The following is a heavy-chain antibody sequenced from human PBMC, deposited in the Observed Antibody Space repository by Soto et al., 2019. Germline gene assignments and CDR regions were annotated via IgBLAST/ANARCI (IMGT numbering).Heavy chain of an antibody. D-gene: IGHD1-26*01. V-gene: IGHV3-23*01. J-gene: IGHJ5*02. CDR1: GFTFSSYA. CDR3: AKDPGYYDWFDP. CDR2: ISGSGGST. Sequence: GGSLRLSCAASGFTFSSYAMSWFRQAPGKGLEWVSAISGSGGSTYYADSVKGRFTISRDNSKNTLYLQMNSLRAEDTAVYYCAKDPGYYDWFDPWGQGTLVTVSS.